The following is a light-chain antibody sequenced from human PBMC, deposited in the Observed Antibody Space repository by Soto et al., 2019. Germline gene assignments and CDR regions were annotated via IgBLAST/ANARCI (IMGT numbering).Light chain of an antibody. V-gene: IGKV1-39*01. Sequence: PCPLPLSPSPAALAPITRRASQSISSWLAWYQQKPGKAPKLLIYDASSLESGVPSRFSGSGSGTDFTLTISSLQPEDFATYYCQQSYSTLTFGPGTKVDIK. CDR3: QQSYSTLT. CDR2: DAS. J-gene: IGKJ3*01. CDR1: QSISSW.